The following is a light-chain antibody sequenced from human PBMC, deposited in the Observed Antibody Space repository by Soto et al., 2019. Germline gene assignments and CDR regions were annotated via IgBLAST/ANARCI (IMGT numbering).Light chain of an antibody. CDR1: QSVSSSS. J-gene: IGKJ4*01. CDR2: GAS. V-gene: IGKV3-20*01. Sequence: EIVLTQSPGTLSLSPGERGTLACWASQSVSSSSLAWYQQRPGQAPRLLIYGASIRATDIPDRFSGSGSGTDFTLPISRLEPEDFAVYYCQQYGSSPLTFGGGTKVEIK. CDR3: QQYGSSPLT.